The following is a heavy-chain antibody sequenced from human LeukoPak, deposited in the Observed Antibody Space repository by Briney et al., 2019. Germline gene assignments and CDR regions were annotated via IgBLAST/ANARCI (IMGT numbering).Heavy chain of an antibody. CDR3: ARSQKKLGGYNDFWSGYSDAFDI. Sequence: GGSLRLSCAASGFTFSSYGMHWVRQAPGKGLEWVAVISYDGSNKYYADSVKGRFTISRDNSKNTLYLQMNSLRSEDTAVYYCARSQKKLGGYNDFWSGYSDAFDIWGQGTMVTVSS. V-gene: IGHV3-30*03. CDR2: ISYDGSNK. D-gene: IGHD3-3*01. CDR1: GFTFSSYG. J-gene: IGHJ3*02.